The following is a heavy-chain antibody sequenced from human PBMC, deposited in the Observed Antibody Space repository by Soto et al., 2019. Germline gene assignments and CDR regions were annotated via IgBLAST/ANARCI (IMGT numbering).Heavy chain of an antibody. Sequence: SVKVSCTASGFRYTSSAVQWVRQARGQRLEWIGWIVVGSGNTSYAQKFQDRVTITRNISISTAYMELSSLRSEDTAVYYCAREKNEYFDYWGQGTLVTVS. J-gene: IGHJ4*02. CDR2: IVVGSGNT. V-gene: IGHV1-58*01. CDR1: GFRYTSSA. CDR3: AREKNEYFDY.